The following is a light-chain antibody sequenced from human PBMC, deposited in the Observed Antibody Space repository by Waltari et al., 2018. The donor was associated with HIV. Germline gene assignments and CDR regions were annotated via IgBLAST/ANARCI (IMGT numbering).Light chain of an antibody. CDR3: AAWDNSLSGLHVV. CDR2: RNN. V-gene: IGLV1-47*01. Sequence: QSVLTQPPSASGTPGQRVTISCSGSSSNIGSYYVYWFQQLPGTAPKLLSCRNNRRPSGVPDRFAGSKSGTSASLAISGLRSEDEADYYCAAWDNSLSGLHVVNGGGTKLTVL. CDR1: SSNIGSYY. J-gene: IGLJ2*01.